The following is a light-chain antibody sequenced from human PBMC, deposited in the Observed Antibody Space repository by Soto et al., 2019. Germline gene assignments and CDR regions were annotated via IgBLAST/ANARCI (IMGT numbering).Light chain of an antibody. Sequence: QSALTQPPSASGSPGQSVTISCTGTSSDVGGYNYVSWYQQHPGRAPRLMIYEVNKRPSGVPDRFSGSKSGDTASLTVSALQAEDEADYYCYSYAGSHNVFGTGTKLTVL. J-gene: IGLJ1*01. CDR1: SSDVGGYNY. V-gene: IGLV2-8*01. CDR2: EVN. CDR3: YSYAGSHNV.